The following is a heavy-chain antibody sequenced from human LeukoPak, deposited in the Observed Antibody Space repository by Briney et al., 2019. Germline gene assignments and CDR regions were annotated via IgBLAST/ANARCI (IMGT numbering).Heavy chain of an antibody. CDR2: INPSGGST. Sequence: ASVKVSCEASGYTFTSYYMHWVRQAPGQGLEWMGIINPSGGSTSYAQKFQGRVTMTRDTSTSTVYMELSSLRSEDTAVYYCARGPMRDGYNKFSPIGGYWGQGTLVTVSS. D-gene: IGHD5-24*01. J-gene: IGHJ4*02. V-gene: IGHV1-46*01. CDR1: GYTFTSYY. CDR3: ARGPMRDGYNKFSPIGGY.